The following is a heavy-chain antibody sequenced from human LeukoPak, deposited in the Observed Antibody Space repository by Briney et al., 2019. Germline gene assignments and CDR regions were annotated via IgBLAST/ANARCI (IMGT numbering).Heavy chain of an antibody. V-gene: IGHV1-18*01. J-gene: IGHJ4*02. CDR1: GYTFTSYG. Sequence: ASVKVSCKASGYTFTSYGTSWVRQAPGQGREGMGWISADDGNTKYAKKLEGRVTMSTDTSTSTAYMELRSLRSDDTAVYYCASCSSGWSEFDYWGQGTLVTVSS. CDR3: ASCSSGWSEFDY. D-gene: IGHD6-19*01. CDR2: ISADDGNT.